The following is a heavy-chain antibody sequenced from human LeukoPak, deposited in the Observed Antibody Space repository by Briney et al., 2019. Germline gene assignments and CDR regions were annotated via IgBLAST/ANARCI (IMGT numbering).Heavy chain of an antibody. Sequence: SETLSLTCTVSGGSISSSSYYWGWIRQPPGKGLEWIGSIYYSGSTYYNPSLKSRVTISVDTSKNQFSLKLSSVTAADTAVYYCARDYNPLQDWYFDLWGRGTLVTVSS. D-gene: IGHD3-10*01. CDR3: ARDYNPLQDWYFDL. CDR2: IYYSGST. V-gene: IGHV4-39*02. J-gene: IGHJ2*01. CDR1: GGSISSSSYY.